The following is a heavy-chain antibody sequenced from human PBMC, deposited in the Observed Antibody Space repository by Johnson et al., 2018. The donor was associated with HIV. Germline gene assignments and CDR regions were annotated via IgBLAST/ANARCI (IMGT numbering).Heavy chain of an antibody. Sequence: VQLVESGGGVVQPGRSLRLSCAASGFTFSSYGMHWVRQAPGKGLEWVAVIWYDGSNTYYADSVKGRFTISRDNSKNTLYLQMNSLRIEDTAVYYCAKVRSSSWYDAFDIWGQGTMVTVSS. CDR3: AKVRSSSWYDAFDI. CDR2: IWYDGSNT. CDR1: GFTFSSYG. V-gene: IGHV3-33*06. D-gene: IGHD6-13*01. J-gene: IGHJ3*02.